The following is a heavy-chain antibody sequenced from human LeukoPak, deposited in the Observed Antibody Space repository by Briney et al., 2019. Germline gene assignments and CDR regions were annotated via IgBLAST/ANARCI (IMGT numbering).Heavy chain of an antibody. V-gene: IGHV3-53*01. CDR2: IYSGGST. J-gene: IGHJ4*02. Sequence: GGSLRLSCAASGFTVSSNYMSWVRQAPGKGLEWVSVIYSGGSTYYADSVKGRFTISRDNSKNTLYLQMNSLRAEDTAVYYCASSRGETYYDFWSGYQHGYYFDYWGQGTLVTVSS. CDR3: ASSRGETYYDFWSGYQHGYYFDY. D-gene: IGHD3-3*01. CDR1: GFTVSSNY.